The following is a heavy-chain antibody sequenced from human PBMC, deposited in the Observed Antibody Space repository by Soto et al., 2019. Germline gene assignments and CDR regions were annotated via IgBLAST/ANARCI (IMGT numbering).Heavy chain of an antibody. J-gene: IGHJ4*02. Sequence: GGSLRLSCEASGFTFSSYWMSWVRQAPGKGLEWVANVRQDGSQKFLVDSVKGRFTISRDNAKNSMYLQMNSLRAEDTAVYYCVRDGGSGWHFDSWGQGTLVTVSS. CDR1: GFTFSSYW. CDR2: VRQDGSQK. CDR3: VRDGGSGWHFDS. D-gene: IGHD6-19*01. V-gene: IGHV3-7*01.